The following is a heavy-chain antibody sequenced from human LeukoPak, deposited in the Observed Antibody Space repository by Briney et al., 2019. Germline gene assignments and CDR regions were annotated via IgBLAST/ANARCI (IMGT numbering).Heavy chain of an antibody. Sequence: SETLSLTCTVSGGSISSSSYYWGWIRQPPGKGLEWIGSIYYSGSTYYNPSLKSRVTISVDTSKNQFSLKLSSVTAADTAVYYCARSRSDTAMVTVLDYWGRGTLVTVSS. CDR2: IYYSGST. J-gene: IGHJ4*02. CDR1: GGSISSSSYY. D-gene: IGHD5-18*01. CDR3: ARSRSDTAMVTVLDY. V-gene: IGHV4-39*01.